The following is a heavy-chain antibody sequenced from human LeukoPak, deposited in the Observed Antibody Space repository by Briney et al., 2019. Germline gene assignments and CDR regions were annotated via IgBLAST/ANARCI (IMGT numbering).Heavy chain of an antibody. CDR2: ISGSGGST. V-gene: IGHV3-23*01. J-gene: IGHJ4*02. Sequence: GGSLRLSCAASGFTFSSYAMSWVRQAPGKGLEWVSAISGSGGSTYYADSAKGRFTISRDNSKNTLYLQMNSLRAEDTAVYYCAKDRDFWRGTPDYWGQGTLVTVSS. CDR3: AKDRDFWRGTPDY. D-gene: IGHD3-3*01. CDR1: GFTFSSYA.